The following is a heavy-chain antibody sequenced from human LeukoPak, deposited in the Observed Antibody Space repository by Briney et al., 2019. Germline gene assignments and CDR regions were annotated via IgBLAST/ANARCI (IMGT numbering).Heavy chain of an antibody. CDR3: ARDDCQLGSYYYGMDV. Sequence: PGGSLRLSCVASGFTFSGYWVTWVRQAPGKGLEWVANINQDGSEKYYVDSVKGRFTISRDNAKSSLFLQMNSLRAEDTAVYYCARDDCQLGSYYYGMDVWGQGTTVTVS. CDR2: INQDGSEK. CDR1: GFTFSGYW. J-gene: IGHJ6*02. D-gene: IGHD2-2*01. V-gene: IGHV3-7*01.